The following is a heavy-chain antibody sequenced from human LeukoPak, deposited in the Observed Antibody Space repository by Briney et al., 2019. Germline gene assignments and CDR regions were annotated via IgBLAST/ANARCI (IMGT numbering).Heavy chain of an antibody. J-gene: IGHJ4*02. Sequence: SETLSLTCTVSGGSISSGGYYWSWIRQHPGKGLERIGYIYYSGSTYYNPSLKSRVTISVDTSKNQFSLKLSSVTAADTAVYYCARVSLSGDYRVDYWGQGTLVTVSS. CDR2: IYYSGST. CDR3: ARVSLSGDYRVDY. CDR1: GGSISSGGYY. D-gene: IGHD4-17*01. V-gene: IGHV4-31*03.